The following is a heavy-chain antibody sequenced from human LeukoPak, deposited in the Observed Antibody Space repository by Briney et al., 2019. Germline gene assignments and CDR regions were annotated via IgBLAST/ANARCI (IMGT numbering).Heavy chain of an antibody. CDR1: GYTFTSYG. CDR2: ISAYNGNT. J-gene: IGHJ3*02. D-gene: IGHD3-3*01. Sequence: ASVKVSCKASGYTFTSYGISWVRQAPGQGLEWMGWISAYNGNTNYAQKLQGRVTMTTDTSTSTAYMELRSLRSDDTAVHYCARRGLYDFWSGYHRTDAFDIWGQGTMVTVSS. V-gene: IGHV1-18*01. CDR3: ARRGLYDFWSGYHRTDAFDI.